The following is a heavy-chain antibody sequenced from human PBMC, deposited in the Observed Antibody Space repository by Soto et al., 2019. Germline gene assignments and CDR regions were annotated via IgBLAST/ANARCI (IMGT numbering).Heavy chain of an antibody. D-gene: IGHD3-3*01. CDR3: ARDRRGSIFGVVTYYYYGTDV. J-gene: IGHJ6*02. CDR2: INHSGST. Sequence: SETLSLTCAVYGRSFSGYYWSWIRQPPGKGLEWIGEINHSGSTDYNPSLKSRVTISVDTSKNQFSLKLSSVTAADTAVYYCARDRRGSIFGVVTYYYYGTDVWGQGTTVTGSS. V-gene: IGHV4-34*01. CDR1: GRSFSGYY.